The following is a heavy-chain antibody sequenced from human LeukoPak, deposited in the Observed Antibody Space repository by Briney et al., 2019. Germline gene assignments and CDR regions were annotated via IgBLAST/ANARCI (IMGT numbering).Heavy chain of an antibody. Sequence: PGGSLRLSCAASGFTFSSYWMSWVRQAPGKGLEWVAVIWSDGSDKYYADSVRGRSTISRDNSKNTLYLQMNSLRAEDTAVYYCAANYYDSSGYLMAWGQGTLVTVSS. CDR2: IWSDGSDK. J-gene: IGHJ5*02. D-gene: IGHD3-22*01. CDR1: GFTFSSYW. CDR3: AANYYDSSGYLMA. V-gene: IGHV3-33*08.